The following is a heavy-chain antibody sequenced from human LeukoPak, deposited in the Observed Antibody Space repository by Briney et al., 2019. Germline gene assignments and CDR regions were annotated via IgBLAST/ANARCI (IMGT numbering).Heavy chain of an antibody. D-gene: IGHD5-18*01. Sequence: GGSLRLSCAASGFTFSDYYMSWLRQAPGKGLEWVSYVSSDSSTIYYADSVKGRFTISRDNAKKSLYLQMNSLRTEDTAVYYCARDWVYSYGEGAFDIWGQGTMVTVSS. CDR2: VSSDSSTI. J-gene: IGHJ3*02. CDR1: GFTFSDYY. CDR3: ARDWVYSYGEGAFDI. V-gene: IGHV3-11*04.